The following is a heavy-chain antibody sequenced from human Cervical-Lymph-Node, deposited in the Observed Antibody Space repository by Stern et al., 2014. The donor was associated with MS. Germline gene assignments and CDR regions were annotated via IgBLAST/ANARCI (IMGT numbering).Heavy chain of an antibody. D-gene: IGHD3-9*01. CDR3: ARSFPHYDILAGNRDINFDS. Sequence: QVQLQESGPGLVKPSETLSLTCTVSGDSITSSSYYWGWIRQPPGKGLEWIGTISYSGSTYYTPSLKSRVTMSVATSKNQFSLTLSSVTAADTAVYYCARSFPHYDILAGNRDINFDSWGQGTLVTVSS. CDR2: ISYSGST. V-gene: IGHV4-39*01. J-gene: IGHJ4*02. CDR1: GDSITSSSYY.